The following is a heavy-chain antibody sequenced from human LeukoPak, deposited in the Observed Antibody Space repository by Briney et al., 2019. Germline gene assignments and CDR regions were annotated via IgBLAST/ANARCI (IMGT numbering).Heavy chain of an antibody. CDR3: ARDPVGGRPDL. CDR2: IKSDGSTT. Sequence: PGGSLRLSCAASGFTFSTYWMHWVHQAPGKGLVWVSRIKSDGSTTNYGDSVKDRFTISRDNAKNTLYLQMNSLRADDTAVYYCARDPVGGRPDLWGQGTLVTVSS. D-gene: IGHD1-26*01. J-gene: IGHJ4*02. V-gene: IGHV3-74*01. CDR1: GFTFSTYW.